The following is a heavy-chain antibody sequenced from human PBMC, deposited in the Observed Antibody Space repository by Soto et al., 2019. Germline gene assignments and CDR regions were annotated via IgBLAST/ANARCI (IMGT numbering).Heavy chain of an antibody. V-gene: IGHV4-30-2*01. J-gene: IGHJ4*02. CDR1: VCSISSGGYS. CDR2: IYHSGST. D-gene: IGHD3-22*01. Sequence: PSLTCAFCVCSISSGGYSWSWNHQPPGKGLEWIGYIYHSGSTYYNPSLKSRVTISVDRSKNQFSLKLSSVTAADTAVYYCARGGVDYYDSSGYSFSPYYFDYWGQGTLVTVSS. CDR3: ARGGVDYYDSSGYSFSPYYFDY.